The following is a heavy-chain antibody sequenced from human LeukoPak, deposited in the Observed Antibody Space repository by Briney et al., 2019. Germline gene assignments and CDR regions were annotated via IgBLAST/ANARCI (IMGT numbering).Heavy chain of an antibody. CDR1: GFTFSSYA. V-gene: IGHV3-23*01. CDR2: ISGSGGST. CDR3: AKGQTAGGGSYSSPEY. J-gene: IGHJ4*02. D-gene: IGHD1-26*01. Sequence: GGSLRLSCAASGFTFSSYAMSWVRQAPGKGLEWVSAISGSGGSTYYADSVKGRFTISRDNSKNTLYLQMNSLRAEDTAVYYCAKGQTAGGGSYSSPEYWGQRTLVTVSS.